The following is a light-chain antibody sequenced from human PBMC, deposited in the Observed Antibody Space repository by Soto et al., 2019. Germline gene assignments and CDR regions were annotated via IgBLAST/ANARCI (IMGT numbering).Light chain of an antibody. CDR1: QSLLNSANDKIH. Sequence: DIVMTQSPASLAVSLGERATFNGKSSQSLLNSANDKIHLAWYQQKPGQPPKLLIWRASTRDSGVPDRFSGSGSGTDFTLTINSLQAEDVATYYCQQYFSAHLTFGGGTKLEI. J-gene: IGKJ4*01. V-gene: IGKV4-1*01. CDR2: RAS. CDR3: QQYFSAHLT.